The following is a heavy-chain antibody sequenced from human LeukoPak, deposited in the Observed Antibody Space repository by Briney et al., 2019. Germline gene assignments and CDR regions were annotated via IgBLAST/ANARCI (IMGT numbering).Heavy chain of an antibody. CDR2: ISYDGSNK. V-gene: IGHV3-30*03. CDR1: GFTFSSYG. Sequence: TGGSLRLSCAASGFTFSSYGMHWVRQAPGKGLEWVAVISYDGSNKYYADSVKGRFTISRDNSKNTLYLQMNSLRAEDTAVYYCARVQTYNWNDGQDYYGMDVWGQGTTVTVSS. CDR3: ARVQTYNWNDGQDYYGMDV. J-gene: IGHJ6*02. D-gene: IGHD1-1*01.